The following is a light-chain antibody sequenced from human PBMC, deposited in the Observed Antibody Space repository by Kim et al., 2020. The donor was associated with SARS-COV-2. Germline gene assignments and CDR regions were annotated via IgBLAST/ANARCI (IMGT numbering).Light chain of an antibody. CDR2: QDS. Sequence: VSPGQTARITCSGDKLGDKYACWYQQKPGQSLVVVIHQDSKRPSGIPERFSGSNSGNTATLTISGTQAMDEADYYCQAWDSSTVVFGGGTQLTVL. CDR1: KLGDKY. CDR3: QAWDSSTVV. J-gene: IGLJ2*01. V-gene: IGLV3-1*01.